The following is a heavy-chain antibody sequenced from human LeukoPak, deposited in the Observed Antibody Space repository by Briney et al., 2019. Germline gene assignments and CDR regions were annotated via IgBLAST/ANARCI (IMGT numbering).Heavy chain of an antibody. Sequence: SETLSLTCTVSGGSISSGGYYWSWIRQPPGKGLEWIGYIYHSGGTYYNPSLKSRVTISVDRSKNQFSLKLSSVTAADTAVYYCARGYIAARPEYYFDYWGQGTLVTVSS. CDR1: GGSISSGGYY. CDR2: IYHSGGT. V-gene: IGHV4-30-2*01. D-gene: IGHD6-6*01. CDR3: ARGYIAARPEYYFDY. J-gene: IGHJ4*02.